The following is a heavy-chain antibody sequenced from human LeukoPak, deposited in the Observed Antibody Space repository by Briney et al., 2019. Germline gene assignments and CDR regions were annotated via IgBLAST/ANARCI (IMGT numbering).Heavy chain of an antibody. CDR2: IIPILGIA. J-gene: IGHJ3*02. V-gene: IGHV1-69*02. D-gene: IGHD3-10*01. Sequence: ASVKVSCKASGGTFSSYTISWVRQAPGQGLEWMGRIIPILGIANYAQKFQGRVTVTTDKSTSTAYMELSSLRSEDTAVYYCARSYGVGAFDIWGQGTMVTVSS. CDR1: GGTFSSYT. CDR3: ARSYGVGAFDI.